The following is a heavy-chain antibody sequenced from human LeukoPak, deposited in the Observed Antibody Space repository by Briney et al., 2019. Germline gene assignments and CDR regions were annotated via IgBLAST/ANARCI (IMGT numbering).Heavy chain of an antibody. CDR1: GGTFSSYA. CDR3: AGGGPVYYYYYYMDV. V-gene: IGHV1-69*01. J-gene: IGHJ6*03. CDR2: IIPIFGTA. Sequence: ASVKVSCKASGGTFSSYAISWVRQAPGQGLEWMGGIIPIFGTANYAQKFQGRVTITADESTSTAYMELSSLRSEDTAVYYCAGGGPVYYYYYYMDVWGKGTTVTVSS.